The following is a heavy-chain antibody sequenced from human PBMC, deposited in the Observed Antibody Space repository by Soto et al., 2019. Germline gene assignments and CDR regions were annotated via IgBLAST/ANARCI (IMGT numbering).Heavy chain of an antibody. D-gene: IGHD5-12*01. CDR1: GYRFTSYE. CDR2: INPSGGST. CDR3: ARDFVDIVATMMRYYYYGMDV. V-gene: IGHV1-46*03. Sequence: ASGKLCCKASGYRFTSYEMHWGRQAPGQGLEWMGIINPSGGSTSYAQKFQGRVTMTRDTSTSTVYMELSSLRSEDTAVYYCARDFVDIVATMMRYYYYGMDVWG. J-gene: IGHJ6*02.